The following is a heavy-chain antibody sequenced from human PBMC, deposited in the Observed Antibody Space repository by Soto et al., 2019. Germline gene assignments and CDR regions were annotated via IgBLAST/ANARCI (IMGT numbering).Heavy chain of an antibody. CDR3: AISQDRGGRTTFIY. V-gene: IGHV3-9*01. CDR1: GFTFDDNA. J-gene: IGHJ4*02. Sequence: SLRLSFAVSGFTFDDNAMHLVRQAPEKGLEWVSGINWKSDIGYADSVKGRFTISRDNAENSLYLQMNSLRAEDTALYYCAISQDRGGRTTFIYWGQGTQVTVSS. CDR2: INWKSDI. D-gene: IGHD3-16*01.